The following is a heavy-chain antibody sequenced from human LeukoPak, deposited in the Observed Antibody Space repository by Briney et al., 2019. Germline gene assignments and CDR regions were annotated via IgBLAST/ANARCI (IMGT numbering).Heavy chain of an antibody. D-gene: IGHD3-3*01. CDR1: GFTFSSYG. J-gene: IGHJ5*02. Sequence: GGSLRLSCAASGFTFSSYGMHWVRQAPGKGLERVAVIWYDGSNKYYADSVKGRFTISRDNSKNTLYLQMNSLRAEDTAVYYCARESRITIFGVVTDINWFDPWGQGTLVTVSS. CDR2: IWYDGSNK. CDR3: ARESRITIFGVVTDINWFDP. V-gene: IGHV3-33*01.